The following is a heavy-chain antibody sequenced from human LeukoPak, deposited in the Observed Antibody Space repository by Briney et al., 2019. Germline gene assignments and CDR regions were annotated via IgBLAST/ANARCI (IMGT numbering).Heavy chain of an antibody. CDR3: ASAVDTAHSRTKYYFDY. J-gene: IGHJ4*02. Sequence: SVKVSCKASGGTCSSYAISWVRQPPGQGLEWMGGIIPNFGTANYAQKFQGRVTITADESTSTAYMELSSLRSEDTAVYYCASAVDTAHSRTKYYFDYWGQGTLVTVSS. CDR2: IIPNFGTA. D-gene: IGHD5-18*01. V-gene: IGHV1-69*13. CDR1: GGTCSSYA.